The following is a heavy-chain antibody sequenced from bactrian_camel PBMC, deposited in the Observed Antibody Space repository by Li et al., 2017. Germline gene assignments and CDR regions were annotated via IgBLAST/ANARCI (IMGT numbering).Heavy chain of an antibody. D-gene: IGHD3*01. Sequence: VQLVESGGGSVEAGGSLTLSCVVSGVDYSTFCMAWFRQAPGKERENVAAVGERDGSTYYADSVKGRFTISQDNAKITLYLQMNSPKTEDTAMYYCAARARKQYGAPCLEYWGQGTQVTVS. V-gene: IGHV3S59*01. J-gene: IGHJ4*01. CDR1: GVDYSTFC. CDR3: AARARKQYGAPCLEY. CDR2: VGERDGST.